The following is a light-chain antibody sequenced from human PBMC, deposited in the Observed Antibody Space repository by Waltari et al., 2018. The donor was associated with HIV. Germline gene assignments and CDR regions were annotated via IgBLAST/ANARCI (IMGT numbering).Light chain of an antibody. CDR1: SSNIGRNY. V-gene: IGLV1-47*01. J-gene: IGLJ2*01. Sequence: QSALTQPPSASGTPGQRVTISCSGHSSNIGRNYVYCYLQLPGTAPKLLIYRNNQPRSVVPDRFSGSKYGRCASLAMCGLRSADAADYYCASWDDSVSVVFGGGPKLTVL. CDR3: ASWDDSVSVV. CDR2: RNN.